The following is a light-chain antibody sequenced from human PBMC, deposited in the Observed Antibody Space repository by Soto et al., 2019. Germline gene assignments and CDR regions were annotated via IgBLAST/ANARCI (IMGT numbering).Light chain of an antibody. V-gene: IGLV2-8*01. CDR1: SSDVGGYNY. Sequence: QSALTQPPSASGSPGQFVTLSFIGTSSDVGGYNYVSWYQQHPGKAPKLMIYEVSKRPSGVPDRFSGSKSGNTASLTVAGLQAEDEAEYYCCSYAASKKLGVFGGRTKVTVL. J-gene: IGLJ2*01. CDR2: EVS. CDR3: CSYAASKKLGV.